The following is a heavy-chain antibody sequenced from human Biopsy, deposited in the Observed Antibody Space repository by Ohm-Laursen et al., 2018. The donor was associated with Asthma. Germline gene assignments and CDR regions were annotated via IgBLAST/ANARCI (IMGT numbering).Heavy chain of an antibody. CDR1: GFSMDTNSYF. CDR3: VRQSGYRSGWPKLLFVYYGMDV. CDR2: VFYTGIT. D-gene: IGHD6-19*01. Sequence: TLSLTCTISGFSMDTNSYFWGWIRQPPGKGLEWIGGVFYTGITYYNPSLESRVTISLDASKNEFSLRLTYVTAADTAQYYCVRQSGYRSGWPKLLFVYYGMDVWGPGTTVTVSS. V-gene: IGHV4-39*01. J-gene: IGHJ6*02.